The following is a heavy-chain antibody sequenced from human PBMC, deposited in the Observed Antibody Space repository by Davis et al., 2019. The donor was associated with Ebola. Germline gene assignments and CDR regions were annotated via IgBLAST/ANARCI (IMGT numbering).Heavy chain of an antibody. CDR3: ARPSEWLLSNWYFDL. J-gene: IGHJ2*01. Sequence: GESLKISCAASGFTFSSYAMSWVRQAPGKGLEWVSAISGSGGSTYYADSVKGRFTISRDNSKNTLYLQMNSLRAEDTAVYYCARPSEWLLSNWYFDLWGRGTLVTVSS. V-gene: IGHV3-23*01. CDR2: ISGSGGST. D-gene: IGHD3-3*01. CDR1: GFTFSSYA.